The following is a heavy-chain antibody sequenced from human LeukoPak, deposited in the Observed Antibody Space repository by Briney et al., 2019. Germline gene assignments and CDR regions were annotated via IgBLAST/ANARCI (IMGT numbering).Heavy chain of an antibody. CDR3: ARVVAAENDAFDI. D-gene: IGHD6-25*01. V-gene: IGHV4-59*01. J-gene: IGHJ3*02. CDR1: GGSISSYY. CDR2: IYYSGST. Sequence: SETLSLTCTVSGGSISSYYWSWIRQPPGKGLEWIGYIYYSGSTNYNPSLKSRVTISVDTSKNQFSLKLSSATAADTAVYYCARVVAAENDAFDIWGQGTMVTVSS.